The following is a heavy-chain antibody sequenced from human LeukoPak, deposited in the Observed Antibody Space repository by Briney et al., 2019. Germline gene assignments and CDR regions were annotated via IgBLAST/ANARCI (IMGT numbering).Heavy chain of an antibody. CDR2: ISGRGDST. CDR1: GFSGYTISSYA. CDR3: AKETSTVTQPFDN. V-gene: IGHV3-23*01. Sequence: GGSLRLSCAASGFSGYTISSYAMSWVRQTPGKGLEWVSSISGRGDSTYYADSVKGRFTISRDNPQNTLYLQMNSLRAEDTAVYYCAKETSTVTQPFDNWGQGTLVTVSS. J-gene: IGHJ4*02. D-gene: IGHD4-23*01.